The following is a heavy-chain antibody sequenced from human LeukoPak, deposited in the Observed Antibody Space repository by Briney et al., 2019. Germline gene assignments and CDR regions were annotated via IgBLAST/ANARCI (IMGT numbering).Heavy chain of an antibody. CDR1: GFTFDDYA. CDR3: AKALGVAGGLINWFDP. V-gene: IGHV3-43*02. J-gene: IGHJ5*02. D-gene: IGHD3-10*01. Sequence: PGGSLRLSCAASGFTFDDYAMHWVRQAPGKGLEWVSLIRGDGGSTYYADSVKGRFTISRDNSKNSLYLQMNSLRTEATALYYCAKALGVAGGLINWFDPWGQGTLVTVSS. CDR2: IRGDGGST.